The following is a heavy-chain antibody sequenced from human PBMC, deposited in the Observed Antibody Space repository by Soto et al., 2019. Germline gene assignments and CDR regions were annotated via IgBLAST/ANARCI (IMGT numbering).Heavy chain of an antibody. CDR1: GFTFSSYS. V-gene: IGHV3-21*01. CDR3: ARDRELRGDDAFDI. J-gene: IGHJ3*02. D-gene: IGHD1-26*01. Sequence: EVQLVESGGGLVKPGGSLRLSCAASGFTFSSYSMNWVRQAPGKGLEWVSSISSSSSYIYYADSVKGRFTISRDNAKNSLYLQMNRLRAEDTAVYYCARDRELRGDDAFDIWGQGTMVTVSS. CDR2: ISSSSSYI.